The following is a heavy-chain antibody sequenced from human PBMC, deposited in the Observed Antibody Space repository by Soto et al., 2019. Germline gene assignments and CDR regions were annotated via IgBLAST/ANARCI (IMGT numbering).Heavy chain of an antibody. J-gene: IGHJ3*02. CDR1: GFTFNSFG. CDR3: AMPLYGDLMGPDSFHI. CDR2: INSGGATM. V-gene: IGHV3-48*01. Sequence: EVQVVESGGGLVQPGGSLRLSCAASGFTFNSFGMNWVRQAPGKGLEWVSYINSGGATMYYADSVKGRFTISRDNAQNSLYLHMNSLRAEDTAVYYCAMPLYGDLMGPDSFHIWGQGTMVTVSS. D-gene: IGHD4-17*01.